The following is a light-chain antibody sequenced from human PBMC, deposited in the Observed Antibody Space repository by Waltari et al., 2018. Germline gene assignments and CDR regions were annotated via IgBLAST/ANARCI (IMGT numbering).Light chain of an antibody. CDR2: GAS. CDR3: QQYANSPLT. CDR1: RSVSSSY. Sequence: EIVLTQSPGTLSLSPGERATLSCRASRSVSSSYLAWYQQKPGQPPRLLIYGASSRATDIPDRFSGSGSGTDFSLIISRLEPEDFAVYFCQQYANSPLTFGGGTKVEI. V-gene: IGKV3-20*01. J-gene: IGKJ4*01.